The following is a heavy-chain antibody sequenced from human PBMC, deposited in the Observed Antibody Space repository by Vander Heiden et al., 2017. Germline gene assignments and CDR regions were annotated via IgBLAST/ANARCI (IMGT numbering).Heavy chain of an antibody. V-gene: IGHV3-9*01. Sequence: EVQLLESGGGLVRPGQSLRLSCDASGLTFENHAMHWVRQVAGKGLEWVSGINWSGEFIGYAASVRGRFTMSRDNAENVVYLQMTSLRPEDTAFYYCAKGYGDSYPHYFNDWGQGTLVTVS. CDR2: INWSGEFI. CDR1: GLTFENHA. D-gene: IGHD5-18*01. CDR3: AKGYGDSYPHYFND. J-gene: IGHJ4*02.